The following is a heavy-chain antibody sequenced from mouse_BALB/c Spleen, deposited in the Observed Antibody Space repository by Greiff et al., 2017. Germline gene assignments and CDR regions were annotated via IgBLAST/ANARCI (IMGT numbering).Heavy chain of an antibody. D-gene: IGHD1-1*01. V-gene: IGHV7-1*02. CDR3: ARAHYYGSQFDY. Sequence: EVKLVESGGGLVQPGGSLRLSCATSGFTFSDFYMEWVRQPPGKRLEWIAASRNKANDYTTEYSASVKGRFIVSRDTSQSILYLQMNALRAEDTAIYYCARAHYYGSQFDYWGQGTTLTVSS. CDR2: SRNKANDYTT. J-gene: IGHJ2*01. CDR1: GFTFSDFY.